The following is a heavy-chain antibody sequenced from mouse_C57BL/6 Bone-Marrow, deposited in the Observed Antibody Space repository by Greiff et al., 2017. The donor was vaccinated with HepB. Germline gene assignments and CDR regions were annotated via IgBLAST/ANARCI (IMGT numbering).Heavy chain of an antibody. V-gene: IGHV3-6*01. D-gene: IGHD1-1*01. CDR2: ISYDGSN. J-gene: IGHJ4*01. CDR1: GYSITSGYY. CDR3: ARGSIYYYGSSYDYYAMDY. Sequence: EVQLVESGPGLVKPSQSLSLTCSVPGYSITSGYYWNWIRQFPGNKLEWMGYISYDGSNNYNPSLKNRISITRDTSKNQFFLKLNSVTTEDTATYYCARGSIYYYGSSYDYYAMDYWGQGTSVTVSS.